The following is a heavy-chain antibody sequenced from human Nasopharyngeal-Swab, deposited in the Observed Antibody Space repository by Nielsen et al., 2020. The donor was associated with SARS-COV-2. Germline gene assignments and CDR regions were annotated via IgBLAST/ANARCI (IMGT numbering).Heavy chain of an antibody. Sequence: SETLSLTCTVSGVSTSSQYWSWIRQPPGKGLEWIGYISHNSGTNYKPSLKSRVTMFMDTSKNQFSLRLRSVTAADTAVYYCAKEGATGWFDPWGQGTLVTVSS. J-gene: IGHJ5*02. V-gene: IGHV4-59*11. CDR3: AKEGATGWFDP. CDR2: ISHNSGT. CDR1: GVSTSSQY.